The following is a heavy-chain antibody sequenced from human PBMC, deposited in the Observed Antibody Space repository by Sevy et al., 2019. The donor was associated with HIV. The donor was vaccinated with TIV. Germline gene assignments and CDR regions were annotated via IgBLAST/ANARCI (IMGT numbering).Heavy chain of an antibody. CDR1: GFTFSRYG. CDR2: IRYDGSTK. D-gene: IGHD3-10*01. CDR3: AKGLGMVQGALLSDDV. Sequence: GGSLRLSCAASGFTFSRYGMHWVRQAPGKGLEWVAFIRYDGSTKYYAESVKGQFIISTDNSKDTLYLQMNSLRGDDTSLYYCAKGLGMVQGALLSDDVWGQWTMVTVSS. J-gene: IGHJ3*01. V-gene: IGHV3-30*02.